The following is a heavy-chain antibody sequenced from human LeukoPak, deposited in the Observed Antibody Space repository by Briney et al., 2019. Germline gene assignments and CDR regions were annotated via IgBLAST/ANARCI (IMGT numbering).Heavy chain of an antibody. D-gene: IGHD3-10*01. V-gene: IGHV3-30-3*01. Sequence: GGSLRLSCAASGFTFSSYAMHWVRQAPGKGLEWVAVISYDGSTKYYADSVKGRFTISRDNSKNTLYLGMNSLRAEDTAVYYCARDGGFTLLRGAAELDYWGQGTLVTVSS. CDR1: GFTFSSYA. CDR3: ARDGGFTLLRGAAELDY. CDR2: ISYDGSTK. J-gene: IGHJ4*02.